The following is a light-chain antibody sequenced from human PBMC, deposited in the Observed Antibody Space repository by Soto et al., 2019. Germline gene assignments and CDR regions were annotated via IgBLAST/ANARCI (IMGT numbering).Light chain of an antibody. J-gene: IGKJ1*01. CDR3: QQYGGSPRT. Sequence: EIVLTHSPGTLSLSQGERATLSCRASQSISSNYLAWYQQTPGQAPRLLIYDASSRAAGIPDRFSGSGSGTDFPLTISRLAPEDFGVYYCQQYGGSPRTFGQGTKVEIK. CDR1: QSISSNY. CDR2: DAS. V-gene: IGKV3-20*01.